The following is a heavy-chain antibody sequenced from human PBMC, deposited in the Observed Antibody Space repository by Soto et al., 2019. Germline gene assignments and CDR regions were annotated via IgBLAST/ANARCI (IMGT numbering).Heavy chain of an antibody. D-gene: IGHD3-22*01. V-gene: IGHV4-39*01. CDR2: IYYSGST. J-gene: IGHJ4*02. Sequence: SETLSLTCIVSGGSISSSGSYWGWVRHPPGKGLEWIGSIYYSGSTYYNPSLKSRVTISVDTSKNQFSLKLSSVTAADTAVYYCARHKSHRSYYDSSGPAGWGQGTLVTVSS. CDR3: ARHKSHRSYYDSSGPAG. CDR1: GGSISSSGSY.